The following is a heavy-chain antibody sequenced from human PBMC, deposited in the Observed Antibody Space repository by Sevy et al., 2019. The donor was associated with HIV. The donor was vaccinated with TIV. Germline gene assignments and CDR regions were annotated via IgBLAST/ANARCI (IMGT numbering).Heavy chain of an antibody. D-gene: IGHD2-15*01. V-gene: IGHV1-18*01. J-gene: IGHJ4*02. CDR3: ASAGDIVVVVAAGYFYY. CDR2: ISAYNGNT. Sequence: ASVKVSCKASGYTFTSYGISWVRQAPGQGLEWMGWISAYNGNTNYAQKLQGRVTMTTDTSTGTAYMELRSLRSDERAVYYCASAGDIVVVVAAGYFYYWGQGTLVTVSS. CDR1: GYTFTSYG.